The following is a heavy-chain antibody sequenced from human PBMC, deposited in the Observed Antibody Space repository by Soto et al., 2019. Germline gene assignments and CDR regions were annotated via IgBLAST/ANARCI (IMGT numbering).Heavy chain of an antibody. V-gene: IGHV1-69*13. CDR1: GGTFSSYA. D-gene: IGHD6-13*01. CDR2: IIPIFGTA. Sequence: SVKVSCKASGGTFSSYAISWVRQAPGQGHEWMGGIIPIFGTANYAQKFQGKVTITADESTSTAYMELSSLRSEDTAVSYCARVRLPIAAAGTWYYGMDVWGQGITVTVSS. CDR3: ARVRLPIAAAGTWYYGMDV. J-gene: IGHJ6*02.